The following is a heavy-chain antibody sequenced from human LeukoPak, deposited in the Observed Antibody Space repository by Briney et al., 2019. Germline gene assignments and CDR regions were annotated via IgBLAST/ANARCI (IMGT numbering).Heavy chain of an antibody. D-gene: IGHD4-11*01. CDR3: ARHIGWVGSNDYYYYYMDV. CDR2: IYYSGST. J-gene: IGHJ6*03. Sequence: PSETLSLTCTVSGGSISSSSYYWGWIRQPPGRGLEWIGSIYYSGSTYYNPSLKSRVTISVDTSKNQFSLKLSSVAAADTAVYYCARHIGWVGSNDYYYYYMDVWGKGTTVTVSS. V-gene: IGHV4-39*01. CDR1: GGSISSSSYY.